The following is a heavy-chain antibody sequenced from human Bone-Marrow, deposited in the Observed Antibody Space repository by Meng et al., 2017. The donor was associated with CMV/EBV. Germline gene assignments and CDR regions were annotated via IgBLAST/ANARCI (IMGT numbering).Heavy chain of an antibody. Sequence: GESLKISCAASGFTFSDYYMSWIRQAPGKGLEWVSYISSSGSTIYYADSVKGRFTISRDNSKNTLYLQMNSLRAEDTAVYYCAKGDYYDSSGYYPFDYWGQGTLVTVSS. CDR2: ISSSGSTI. CDR3: AKGDYYDSSGYYPFDY. D-gene: IGHD3-22*01. CDR1: GFTFSDYY. V-gene: IGHV3-11*01. J-gene: IGHJ4*02.